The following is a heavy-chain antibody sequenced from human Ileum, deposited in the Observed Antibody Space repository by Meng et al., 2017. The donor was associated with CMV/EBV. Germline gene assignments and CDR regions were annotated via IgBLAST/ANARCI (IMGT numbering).Heavy chain of an antibody. J-gene: IGHJ4*01. D-gene: IGHD4-17*01. CDR2: INAGGST. CDR1: GGSISTYY. Sequence: QVDVQESGPGLVKPSENLSLTCAVSGGSISTYYWTWVRQPAGKGLEWIGRINAGGSTNDNPSLKSRVTMSVDTSKNQFSLKVTSVTAADTAVYYCAREENTVNQFEYWGHGTRV. CDR3: AREENTVNQFEY. V-gene: IGHV4-4*07.